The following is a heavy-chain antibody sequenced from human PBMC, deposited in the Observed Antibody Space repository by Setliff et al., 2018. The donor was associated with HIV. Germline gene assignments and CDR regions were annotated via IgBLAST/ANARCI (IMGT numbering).Heavy chain of an antibody. V-gene: IGHV4-59*11. CDR2: IYYSGST. D-gene: IGHD3-10*01. CDR3: ARDRGEANWFDP. Sequence: PSETLSLTCTVSGGSISSHYWSWIRQPPGKGLEWIGSIYYSGSTNYNPSLKSRVTISVDTSKNQFSLKLSSVTAADTAVYYCARDRGEANWFDPWGQGTLVTVSS. CDR1: GGSISSHY. J-gene: IGHJ5*02.